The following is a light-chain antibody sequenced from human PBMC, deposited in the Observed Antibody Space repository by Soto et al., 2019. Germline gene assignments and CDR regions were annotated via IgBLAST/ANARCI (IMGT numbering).Light chain of an antibody. CDR3: QQYNEWPIT. Sequence: EIVLTQAPATLSGYTGERATLSCRASQSVGSLLAWYQQKPGQAPRLLIYRASSRATGISGSFSGSGSGTEFTLTITSLQSEDFAVYYCQQYNEWPITFGQGTRLEVK. CDR2: RAS. J-gene: IGKJ5*01. V-gene: IGKV3-15*01. CDR1: QSVGSL.